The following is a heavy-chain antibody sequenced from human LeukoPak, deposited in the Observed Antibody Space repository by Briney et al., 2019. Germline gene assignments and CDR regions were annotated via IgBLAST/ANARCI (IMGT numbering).Heavy chain of an antibody. CDR2: IRSKANSYAT. D-gene: IGHD2-15*01. CDR3: TSSTHRYCSGGKCHSDYYYYGMDV. V-gene: IGHV3-73*01. J-gene: IGHJ6*02. Sequence: GGSLRLSCAASGFTFSGSAIHWVRQASGKGLEWVGRIRSKANSYATAYGASVKGRFTISRDDSKNTAYLRMNSLKTEDTAVYYCTSSTHRYCSGGKCHSDYYYYGMDVWGQGTTVTVSS. CDR1: GFTFSGSA.